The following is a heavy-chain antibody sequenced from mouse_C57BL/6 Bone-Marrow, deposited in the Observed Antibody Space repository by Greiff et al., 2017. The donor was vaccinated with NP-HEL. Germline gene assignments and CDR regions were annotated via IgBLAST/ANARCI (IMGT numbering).Heavy chain of an antibody. J-gene: IGHJ1*03. Sequence: VQLKESGPELVKPGASVKMSCKASGYTFTDYNMHWVKQSHGKSLEWIGYINPNNGGTSYNQKFKGKATLTVNKSSSTAYMELRSLTSEDSAVYYCARAEDGYYVDWYFDVWGTGTTVTVSS. V-gene: IGHV1-22*01. CDR2: INPNNGGT. D-gene: IGHD2-3*01. CDR3: ARAEDGYYVDWYFDV. CDR1: GYTFTDYN.